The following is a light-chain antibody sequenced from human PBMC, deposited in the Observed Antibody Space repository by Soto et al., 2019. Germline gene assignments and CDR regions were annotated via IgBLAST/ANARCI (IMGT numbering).Light chain of an antibody. V-gene: IGKV1-9*01. J-gene: IGKJ3*01. CDR2: AAS. CDR3: QPGNT. CDR1: QGISSY. Sequence: DIQLTQSPSFLSASVGDRVTITCRASQGISSYLAWYQQKPGKAPKLLIYAASTLQSGVPSRFSGSGSGTEFTHTNSSLQPEDFGTYYRQPGNTFGPGTKVDIK.